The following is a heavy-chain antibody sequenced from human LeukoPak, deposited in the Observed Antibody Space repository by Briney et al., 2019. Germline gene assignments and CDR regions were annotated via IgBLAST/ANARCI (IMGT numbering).Heavy chain of an antibody. V-gene: IGHV3-48*03. D-gene: IGHD5-12*01. CDR1: GFTFSSYE. CDR2: ISSSGSTI. Sequence: GGSLRLSCAASGFTFSSYEMNWVRQAPGKGLEWVSYISSSGSTIYYADSVKGRFTISRDNAKNSLYLQMNSLRPEDTAVYYCAHPYSAYEHFDYWGQGTLVTVSS. CDR3: AHPYSAYEHFDY. J-gene: IGHJ4*02.